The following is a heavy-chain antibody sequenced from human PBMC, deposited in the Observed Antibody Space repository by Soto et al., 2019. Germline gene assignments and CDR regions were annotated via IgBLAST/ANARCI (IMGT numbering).Heavy chain of an antibody. D-gene: IGHD2-2*01. CDR3: AKGRGYCSSTSCYVGSDY. CDR1: GLTFGSYA. J-gene: IGHJ4*02. V-gene: IGHV3-23*01. Sequence: GGSLRISCAASGLTFGSYAMSWVRKAPGKGLEWVSAISGSGGSTYYADSVKGRFTIPRDNSKNTLYLQMNSLRAEDTAVYYCAKGRGYCSSTSCYVGSDYWGQGTLVTVSS. CDR2: ISGSGGST.